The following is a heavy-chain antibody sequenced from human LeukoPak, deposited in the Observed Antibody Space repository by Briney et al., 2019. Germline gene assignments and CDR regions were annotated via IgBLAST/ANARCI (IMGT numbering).Heavy chain of an antibody. J-gene: IGHJ4*02. CDR1: GYSISSDNY. Sequence: SETLSLTCAVSGYSISSDNYWVWIRQPPGQGLEWTGGIYHSGSTYYNPSLKSRVTMSVDTSKDQFSLKVSSVTAADTAVYYCARAPRDSSSSNYMRRFDYWGQGTLVTVSS. D-gene: IGHD3-22*01. V-gene: IGHV4-38-2*01. CDR3: ARAPRDSSSSNYMRRFDY. CDR2: IYHSGST.